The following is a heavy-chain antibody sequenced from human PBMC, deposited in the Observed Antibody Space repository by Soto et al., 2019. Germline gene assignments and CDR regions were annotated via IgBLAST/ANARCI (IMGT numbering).Heavy chain of an antibody. Sequence: QVQLQESGPGLEKPSQTLSLTCTVSGGSISSGGYYWSWIRQHPGKGLEWIGYIYYRGSTYYNPSLKSRVRITVDTSKNQFSLKLSSVTAADTAVYYCARDPYSGYDIKDAFDIWGQGTMVTVSS. CDR1: GGSISSGGYY. J-gene: IGHJ3*02. D-gene: IGHD5-12*01. CDR2: IYYRGST. CDR3: ARDPYSGYDIKDAFDI. V-gene: IGHV4-31*03.